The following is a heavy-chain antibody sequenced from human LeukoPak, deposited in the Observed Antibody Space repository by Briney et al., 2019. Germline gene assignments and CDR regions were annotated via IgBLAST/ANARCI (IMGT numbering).Heavy chain of an antibody. CDR3: ARFGRELTFDY. D-gene: IGHD1-26*01. J-gene: IGHJ4*02. V-gene: IGHV3-48*03. Sequence: GVSLRLSCAASGFTFSSYEMNWVRQAPGKGLEWVSFISSSGSTIYYADSVKGRFTISRGNAKNSLYLQMNSLRAEDTAVYYCARFGRELTFDYWGQGTLVTVSS. CDR1: GFTFSSYE. CDR2: ISSSGSTI.